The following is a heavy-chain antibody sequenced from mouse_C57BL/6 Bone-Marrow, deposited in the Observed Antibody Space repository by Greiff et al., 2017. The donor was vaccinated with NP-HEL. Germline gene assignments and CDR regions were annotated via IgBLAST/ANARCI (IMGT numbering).Heavy chain of an antibody. CDR3: ARSPHYYGSSLYYFDY. V-gene: IGHV1-18*01. CDR1: GYTFTDYN. J-gene: IGHJ2*01. CDR2: INPNNGGT. Sequence: VQLQQSGPELVKPGASVKIPCKASGYTFTDYNMDWVKQSHGKSLEWIGDINPNNGGTIYNQKFKGKATLTVDKSSSTAYMELRSLTSEDTAVYYCARSPHYYGSSLYYFDYWGKGTTLTVSS. D-gene: IGHD1-1*01.